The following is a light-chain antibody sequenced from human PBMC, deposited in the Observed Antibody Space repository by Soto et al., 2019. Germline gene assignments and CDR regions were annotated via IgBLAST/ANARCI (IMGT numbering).Light chain of an antibody. Sequence: QPVLTQPPSASGTPGQRVTISCSGSSSNIGSSTVNWYQQLPGTAPTLLIYSNNQRPSWVPDRFSCSKSGTSASLAISGLQSEDEADYYCAAWDDSLNGYVIGTGTKLTVL. CDR1: SSNIGSST. CDR3: AAWDDSLNGYV. CDR2: SNN. J-gene: IGLJ1*01. V-gene: IGLV1-44*01.